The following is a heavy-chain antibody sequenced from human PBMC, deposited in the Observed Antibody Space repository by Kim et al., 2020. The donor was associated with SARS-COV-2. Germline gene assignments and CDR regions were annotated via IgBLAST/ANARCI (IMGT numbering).Heavy chain of an antibody. J-gene: IGHJ6*02. D-gene: IGHD1-26*01. Sequence: ADSVEVRFTISRDNSKNTLYLQMNSLRAEDTAVYYCARVKGGNYYYGMDVWGQGTTVTVSS. V-gene: IGHV3-30*02. CDR3: ARVKGGNYYYGMDV.